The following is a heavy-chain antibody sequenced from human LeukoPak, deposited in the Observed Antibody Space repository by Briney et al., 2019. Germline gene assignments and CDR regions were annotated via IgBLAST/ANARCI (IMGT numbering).Heavy chain of an antibody. CDR2: INPSNGDT. D-gene: IGHD6-19*01. V-gene: IGHV1-2*02. Sequence: ASVKVSCKASGYTFSGYYIHWVRQAPGQGLEWMAWINPSNGDTNYAQNFQGRVTMTRDTSISTAYMELTRLISDDTAVYYCARVGSSGWYVHPTLDYWGQGTLVTVSS. J-gene: IGHJ4*02. CDR1: GYTFSGYY. CDR3: ARVGSSGWYVHPTLDY.